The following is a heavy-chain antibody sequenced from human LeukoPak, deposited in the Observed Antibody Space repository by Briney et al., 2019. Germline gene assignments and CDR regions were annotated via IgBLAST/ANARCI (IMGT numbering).Heavy chain of an antibody. CDR3: ARDREYYFDY. CDR2: ISSSSIYT. J-gene: IGHJ4*02. Sequence: GGSLTLSCVASGFAVGNYWMNWVRQAPGKGLEWVSYISSSSIYTNYADSVKGRFTISRDNAKNSLYLQMNSLRAEDTAVYYCARDREYYFDYWGQGTLVTVSS. V-gene: IGHV3-21*05. CDR1: GFAVGNYW.